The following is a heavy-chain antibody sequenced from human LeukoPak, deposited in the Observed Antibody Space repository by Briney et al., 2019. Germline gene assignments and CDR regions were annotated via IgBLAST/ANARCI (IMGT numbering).Heavy chain of an antibody. Sequence: PGGSLRLSCAASGFTFSSYAMSWVRQAPGKGPEWVSVISGSGGSTYYADSVKGRFTISRDNSKNTLYLQMNSLRAEDTAVYYCAINGAAAGTGYFQHWGQGTLVTVSS. J-gene: IGHJ1*01. CDR3: AINGAAAGTGYFQH. CDR2: ISGSGGST. CDR1: GFTFSSYA. V-gene: IGHV3-23*01. D-gene: IGHD6-13*01.